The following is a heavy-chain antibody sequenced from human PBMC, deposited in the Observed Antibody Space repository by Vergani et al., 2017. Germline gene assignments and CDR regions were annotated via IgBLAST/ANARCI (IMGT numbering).Heavy chain of an antibody. V-gene: IGHV4-34*01. J-gene: IGHJ6*02. D-gene: IGHD5-12*01. CDR2: INHSGST. CDR1: GGSFSGYY. Sequence: QVQLQQWGAGLLKPSETLSLTCAVYGGSFSGYYWSWIRQPPGKGLEWIGEINHSGSTNYNPSLKCRVTISVDTSKNQLSLKLSSVTAADTAVYYCARDGRRFSVDIVATIKPAERYGMDVWGQGTTVTVYS. CDR3: ARDGRRFSVDIVATIKPAERYGMDV.